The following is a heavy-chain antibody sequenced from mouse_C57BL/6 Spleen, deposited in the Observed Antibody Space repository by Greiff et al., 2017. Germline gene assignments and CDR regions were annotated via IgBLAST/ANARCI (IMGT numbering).Heavy chain of an antibody. J-gene: IGHJ2*01. CDR1: GYTFTSYW. V-gene: IGHV1-61*01. CDR3: AREGWGDYFDD. Sequence: VQLQQPGAELVRPGSSVKLSCKASGYTFTSYWMDWVKQRPGQGLEWIGNIYPYDSETHYNQKFKDKATLTVDKSSSTAYMQLSSLTSEDSAVYYCAREGWGDYFDDWGKGTTVTVSS. D-gene: IGHD3-3*01. CDR2: IYPYDSET.